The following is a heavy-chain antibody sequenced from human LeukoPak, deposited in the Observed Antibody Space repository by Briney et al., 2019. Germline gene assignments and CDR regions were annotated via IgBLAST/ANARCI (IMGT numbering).Heavy chain of an antibody. CDR2: INPNRGGT. CDR3: ARVRGATVVTPLDYFDY. CDR1: GYTFTSYD. V-gene: IGHV1-2*02. J-gene: IGHJ4*02. D-gene: IGHD4-23*01. Sequence: GASVKVSCKASGYTFTSYDINWVRQAPGQGLEWMGWINPNRGGTNYAQKFQGRVTMTRDTSISTAYMELSRLRSDDTAVYYCARVRGATVVTPLDYFDYWGQGTLVTVSS.